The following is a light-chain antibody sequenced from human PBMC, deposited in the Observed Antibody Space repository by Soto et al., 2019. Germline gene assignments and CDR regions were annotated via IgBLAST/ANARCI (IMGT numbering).Light chain of an antibody. V-gene: IGLV2-23*01. CDR1: SSDVGSYNL. CDR2: EGS. CDR3: CSYAGSSTSYV. J-gene: IGLJ1*01. Sequence: QSVLTQPASVSGSPGHSITISCTGTSSDVGSYNLVSWYQQHPGKAPKLMIYEGSKRPSGVSNRFSGSKSGNTASLTISGLQAEDEADYYCCSYAGSSTSYVFGTGTKVTVL.